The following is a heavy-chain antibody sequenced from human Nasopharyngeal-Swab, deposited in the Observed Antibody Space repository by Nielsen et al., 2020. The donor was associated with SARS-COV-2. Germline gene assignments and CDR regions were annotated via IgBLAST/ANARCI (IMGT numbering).Heavy chain of an antibody. V-gene: IGHV4-39*07. D-gene: IGHD6-13*01. CDR1: GGSISSSSYY. J-gene: IGHJ6*02. CDR2: IYYSGST. Sequence: SETLSLTCTVSGGSISSSSYYWGWNRQPPGKGLEWIGSIYYSGSTYYNPSLKSRVTILVDTSKNQFSLKLSSVTAADTAVYYCVGSSWYGDYYYYYGMDVWGQGTTVTVSS. CDR3: VGSSWYGDYYYYYGMDV.